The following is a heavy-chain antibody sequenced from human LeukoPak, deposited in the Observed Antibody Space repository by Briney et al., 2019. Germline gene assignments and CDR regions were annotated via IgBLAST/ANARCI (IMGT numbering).Heavy chain of an antibody. CDR3: ARVRGGVFDI. J-gene: IGHJ3*02. CDR1: GFTVSSNY. Sequence: GSLRLSCAASGFTVSSNYMSWVRQAPGKGLEWVSLIYSGGSTYYADSVKGRFTISRDNSENTVYLQMNSLRAEDTAVYYCARVRGGVFDIWGQGTMVTVSS. CDR2: IYSGGST. V-gene: IGHV3-53*01. D-gene: IGHD2-8*01.